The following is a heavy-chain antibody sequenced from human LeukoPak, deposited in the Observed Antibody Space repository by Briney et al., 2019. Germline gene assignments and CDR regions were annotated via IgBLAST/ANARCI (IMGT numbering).Heavy chain of an antibody. D-gene: IGHD4-23*01. CDR2: ISSSGSYI. J-gene: IGHJ4*02. CDR3: ARDSSDYGGNSGY. V-gene: IGHV3-21*01. CDR1: GFTFSSYS. Sequence: PGGSLRLSCAASGFTFSSYSMNWVRQAPGKGLEWVSSISSSGSYIYYADSAKGRFTISRDNAKNSLYLQMNSLRAEDTAVYYCARDSSDYGGNSGYWGQGTLVTVSS.